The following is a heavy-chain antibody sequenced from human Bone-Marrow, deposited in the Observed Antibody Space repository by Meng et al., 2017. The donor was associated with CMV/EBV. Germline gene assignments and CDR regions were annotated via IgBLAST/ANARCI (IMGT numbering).Heavy chain of an antibody. J-gene: IGHJ6*02. CDR2: INPSGGST. D-gene: IGHD3-22*01. Sequence: ASVKVSCKASGYTFTSYYMHWVRQAPGQGLEWMGIINPSGGSTSYAQKFQGRVTMTRDTSTSTVYMELSSLRSEDTAVYYCARDHDWPVITAPYGMDVWAQGTTVTVSS. CDR3: ARDHDWPVITAPYGMDV. V-gene: IGHV1-46*01. CDR1: GYTFTSYY.